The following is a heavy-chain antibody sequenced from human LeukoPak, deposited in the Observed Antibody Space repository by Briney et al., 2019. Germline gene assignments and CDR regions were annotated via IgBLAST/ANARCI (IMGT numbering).Heavy chain of an antibody. CDR3: AKVIRGGYGMDV. J-gene: IGHJ6*02. CDR1: GFTFSTYG. CDR2: ISPSGGTT. D-gene: IGHD3-10*01. Sequence: GGSLRLSCAASGFTFSTYGMSWVRQAPGKGLEWVSFISPSGGTTHYADSVKGRFSISRDNSKNTLYLQMNGLRAEDTAVYFCAKVIRGGYGMDVWGQGTTVTVSS. V-gene: IGHV3-23*01.